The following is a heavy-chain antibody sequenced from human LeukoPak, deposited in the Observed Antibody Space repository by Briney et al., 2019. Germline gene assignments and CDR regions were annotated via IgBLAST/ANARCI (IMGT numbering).Heavy chain of an antibody. CDR1: GGPISSGGYS. J-gene: IGHJ4*02. CDR2: IYHSGST. D-gene: IGHD6-13*01. V-gene: IGHV4-30-2*01. CDR3: ARYSSSWYYFDY. Sequence: SETLSLTCAVSGGPISSGGYSWSWIRQPPGTGLEWIGYIYHSGSTYYNPSLKSRVTISVDRSKNQFSLKLSSVTAADTAVYYCARYSSSWYYFDYWGQGTLVTVSS.